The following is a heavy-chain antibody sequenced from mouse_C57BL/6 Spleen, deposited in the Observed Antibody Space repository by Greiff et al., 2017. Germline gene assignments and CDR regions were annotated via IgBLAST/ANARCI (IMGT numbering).Heavy chain of an antibody. J-gene: IGHJ1*03. V-gene: IGHV1-80*01. CDR3: ARSGDYGGDWYFDV. D-gene: IGHD2-4*01. CDR2: IYPGDGDT. Sequence: VQLQQSGAELVKPGASVKISCKASGYAFSSYWMNWVKQRPGKGLEWIGQIYPGDGDTNYNGKFKGKATLTADKSSSTAYMQLSSLTSEDSAVYFCARSGDYGGDWYFDVWGTGTTVTVSS. CDR1: GYAFSSYW.